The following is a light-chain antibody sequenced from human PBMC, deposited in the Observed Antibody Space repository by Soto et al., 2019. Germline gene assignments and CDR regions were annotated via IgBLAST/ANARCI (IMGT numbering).Light chain of an antibody. CDR1: QSVSNN. V-gene: IGKV3-15*01. Sequence: EIVMTQSPATLSVSPGERATLSCRASQSVSNNLAWYQQKPGQAPRLLIFGASTGATGIPARFSGSGSGTEFTLTISSLQSEDFAVYYCQQYNTRSSLAFGGGTKVETK. CDR2: GAS. CDR3: QQYNTRSSLA. J-gene: IGKJ4*01.